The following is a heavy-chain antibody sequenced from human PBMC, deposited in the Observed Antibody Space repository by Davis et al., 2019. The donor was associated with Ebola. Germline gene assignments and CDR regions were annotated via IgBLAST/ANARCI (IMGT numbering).Heavy chain of an antibody. V-gene: IGHV3-13*01. Sequence: GGSLRLSCEASGFTFSTYDMHWVRQVTGKGLEWVSAIGTAGDTYYPGSVKGRFTISRENAKNSLYLQMTSLRAGDTAVYYCAKSHCSGGSCPYYFDFWGQGTQVTVSS. CDR3: AKSHCSGGSCPYYFDF. CDR1: GFTFSTYD. D-gene: IGHD2-15*01. J-gene: IGHJ4*02. CDR2: IGTAGDT.